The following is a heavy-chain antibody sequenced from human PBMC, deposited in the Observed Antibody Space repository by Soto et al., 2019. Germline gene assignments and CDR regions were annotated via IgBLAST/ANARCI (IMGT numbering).Heavy chain of an antibody. D-gene: IGHD5-18*01. Sequence: PSETLSLTCTVSGGSISSGGYYWSWIRQHPGKGLEWIGYIYYSGSTYYNPSLKSRVTISVDTSKNQFSLKLSSVTAADTAVYYCARDRLDTAYYGMDVWGQGTTVTVSS. V-gene: IGHV4-31*03. CDR2: IYYSGST. J-gene: IGHJ6*02. CDR3: ARDRLDTAYYGMDV. CDR1: GGSISSGGYY.